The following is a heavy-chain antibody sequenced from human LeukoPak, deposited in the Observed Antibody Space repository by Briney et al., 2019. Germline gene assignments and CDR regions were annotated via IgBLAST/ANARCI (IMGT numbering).Heavy chain of an antibody. CDR3: ARDRGGNWVDALEI. V-gene: IGHV3-33*01. Sequence: GRSLRLSCAASAFTFSTYALHWVRQPPGKGLEWVAVIWFDGGDEYYADCGKGRFTISRDNSKNTLYLQMNSLRADDTAVYYCARDRGGNWVDALEIWGQGTMVTVSS. D-gene: IGHD1-1*01. CDR2: IWFDGGDE. CDR1: AFTFSTYA. J-gene: IGHJ3*02.